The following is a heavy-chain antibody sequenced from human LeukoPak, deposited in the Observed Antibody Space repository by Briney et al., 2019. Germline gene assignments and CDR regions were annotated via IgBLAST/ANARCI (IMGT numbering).Heavy chain of an antibody. J-gene: IGHJ5*02. Sequence: SETLSLTCTVSSVSISSGTYYWSWIRQPAGKGLEWIGRIYSSGSTNYNPSLKSRVTISVDTSKNQFSLKLSSVTAADTAVYYCARDRLQLQSWGQGTLVTVSS. D-gene: IGHD1-1*01. V-gene: IGHV4-61*02. CDR1: SVSISSGTYY. CDR3: ARDRLQLQS. CDR2: IYSSGST.